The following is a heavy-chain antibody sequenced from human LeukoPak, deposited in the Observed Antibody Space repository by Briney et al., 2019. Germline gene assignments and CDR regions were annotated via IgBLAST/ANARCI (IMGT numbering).Heavy chain of an antibody. CDR3: ARDLSSGWYGHAFDI. Sequence: SETLSLTCAVSGGSIKSNNWWSWVRQPPGKGLEWIGEIYHSGSTNYNPSLESRVTVSVDKSKNQFSLKLSSVTAADTAVYYCARDLSSGWYGHAFDIWGQGTMVTVSS. D-gene: IGHD6-19*01. CDR1: GGSIKSNNW. CDR2: IYHSGST. J-gene: IGHJ3*02. V-gene: IGHV4-4*02.